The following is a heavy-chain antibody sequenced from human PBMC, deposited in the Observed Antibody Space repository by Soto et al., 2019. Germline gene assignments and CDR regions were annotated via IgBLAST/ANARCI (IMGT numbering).Heavy chain of an antibody. CDR2: IYYSGST. CDR1: GGSISSYY. CDR3: ARHGGYCSGGSCKDWFDP. Sequence: SETLSLTRTVSGGSISSYYWSWIRQPPGKGLEWIGYIYYSGSTNYIPSLKSRVTISVDTSKNQFSLKLSSVTAADTAVYYCARHGGYCSGGSCKDWFDPWGQGTLVTVSS. J-gene: IGHJ5*02. D-gene: IGHD2-15*01. V-gene: IGHV4-59*08.